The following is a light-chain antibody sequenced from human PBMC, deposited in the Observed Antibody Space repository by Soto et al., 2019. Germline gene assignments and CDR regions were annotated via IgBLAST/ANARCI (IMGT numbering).Light chain of an antibody. CDR3: QSYDSSLSGWV. CDR1: SSNIGAGYD. J-gene: IGLJ3*02. CDR2: GNS. V-gene: IGLV1-40*01. Sequence: QSVLTQPPSVSGAPGQRVTISCTESSSNIGAGYDVHWYQQLPGTPPKLLIYGNSNRPSGVPDRFSGSKSGTSASLAITGLQAEDEADYYCQSYDSSLSGWVFGGATKLTVL.